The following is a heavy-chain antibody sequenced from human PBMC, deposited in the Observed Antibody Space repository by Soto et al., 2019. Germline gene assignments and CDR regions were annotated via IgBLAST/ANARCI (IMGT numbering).Heavy chain of an antibody. Sequence: QVQLVQSGTEVKKPGSSVKVSCKASGGTFSSYTISWVRQAPGQGLEWMGRIIPILGIANYAQKFQGRVTITAEKSTSTADMELSSLRSEDTAVYYCARDQQWLGGFDYWGQGTLVTVSS. J-gene: IGHJ4*02. D-gene: IGHD6-19*01. V-gene: IGHV1-69*08. CDR1: GGTFSSYT. CDR3: ARDQQWLGGFDY. CDR2: IIPILGIA.